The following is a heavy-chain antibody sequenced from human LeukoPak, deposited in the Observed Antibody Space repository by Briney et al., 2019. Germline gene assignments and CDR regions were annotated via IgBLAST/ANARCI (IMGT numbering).Heavy chain of an antibody. D-gene: IGHD3-22*01. CDR1: GGSIGSHY. J-gene: IGHJ5*02. CDR2: VYDIGST. Sequence: PSETLSLTCTVSGGSIGSHYWTWIRQTPGKGLEWIGYVYDIGSTKYNPSLKSRVTISVDTSKNQFSLRLSSVTAADTAVYYCARDVPYYYDSSGSNWFDPWGQGTLVTVSS. CDR3: ARDVPYYYDSSGSNWFDP. V-gene: IGHV4-59*11.